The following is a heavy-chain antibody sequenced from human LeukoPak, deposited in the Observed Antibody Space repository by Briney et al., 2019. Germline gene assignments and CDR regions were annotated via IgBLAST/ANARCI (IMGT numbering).Heavy chain of an antibody. CDR2: INPSGGST. D-gene: IGHD2-15*01. V-gene: IGHV1-46*01. J-gene: IGHJ6*03. Sequence: ASVKVSCKASGYTFTSYYMHWVRQAPGQGLEWMGIINPSGGSTSYVQKFQGRVTMTRDTSTSTVYMELSSLRSEDTAVYYCARDFRLVGGSYYMDVWGKGTTVTVSS. CDR3: ARDFRLVGGSYYMDV. CDR1: GYTFTSYY.